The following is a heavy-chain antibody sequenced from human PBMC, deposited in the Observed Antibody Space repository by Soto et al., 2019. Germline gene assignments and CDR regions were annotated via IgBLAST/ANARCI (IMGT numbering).Heavy chain of an antibody. Sequence: SVKVSCKASGGTFSSYAISWLRQAPGQGLEWMGGIIPIFGTANYAQKFQGRVTITADESTSTAYMELSSLRSEDTAVYYCARGDYSNYREYYYGMDVWGQGTTVTVSS. D-gene: IGHD4-4*01. CDR3: ARGDYSNYREYYYGMDV. V-gene: IGHV1-69*13. J-gene: IGHJ6*02. CDR1: GGTFSSYA. CDR2: IIPIFGTA.